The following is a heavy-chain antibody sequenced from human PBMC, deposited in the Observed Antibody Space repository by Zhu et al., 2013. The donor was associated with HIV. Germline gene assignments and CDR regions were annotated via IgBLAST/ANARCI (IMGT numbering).Heavy chain of an antibody. V-gene: IGHV3-30-3*01. CDR1: GFTFSNYP. Sequence: QVQLVESGGGVVQPGRSLRLSCAASGFTFSNYPMHWVRQAPGKGLEWVAVISYDGSNKYYADSVKGRFTISRDNSKTTLYLQMNSLRTEDTAVYYCAREGDGYNSGRTFDYWGQGSLVTVSS. CDR2: ISYDGSNK. CDR3: AREGDGYNSGRTFDY. D-gene: IGHD1-1*01. J-gene: IGHJ4*02.